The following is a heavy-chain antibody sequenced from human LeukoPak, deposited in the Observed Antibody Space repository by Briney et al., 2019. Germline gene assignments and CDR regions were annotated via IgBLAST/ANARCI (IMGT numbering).Heavy chain of an antibody. J-gene: IGHJ5*02. Sequence: GASVKVSCEASGYTFTSYDINWVRQATGQGLEWMGWISAYNGNTNYAQKLQGRVTMTTDTSTSTAYMELRNLRSDDTAVYYCARDGTPQNWFDPWGQGTLVTVSS. CDR1: GYTFTSYD. CDR2: ISAYNGNT. V-gene: IGHV1-18*01. CDR3: ARDGTPQNWFDP.